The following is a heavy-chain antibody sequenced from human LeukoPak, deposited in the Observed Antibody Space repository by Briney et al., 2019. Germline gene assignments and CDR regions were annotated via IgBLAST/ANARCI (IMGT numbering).Heavy chain of an antibody. CDR2: INHSGST. D-gene: IGHD4-17*01. CDR1: GGSFSGYY. CDR3: ARSIRPVTIKIGYFDY. Sequence: PSETLSLTCAVYGGSFSGYYWSWIRQPPGKGLEWIGEINHSGSTNYNPSLKSRVTISVDTSKNQFSLKLSSVTAADTAVYYCARSIRPVTIKIGYFDYWGQGTLVTVSS. V-gene: IGHV4-34*01. J-gene: IGHJ4*02.